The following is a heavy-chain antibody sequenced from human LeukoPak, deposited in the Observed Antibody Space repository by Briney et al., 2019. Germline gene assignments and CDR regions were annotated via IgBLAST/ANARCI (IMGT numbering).Heavy chain of an antibody. D-gene: IGHD1-26*01. V-gene: IGHV3-7*01. CDR2: IKQDGYEK. Sequence: GGSLRLSCAASGFTFSGYWMSWVRQTPEKGLEWVANIKQDGYEKYYVDSVKGRFTISRDNAKNSLYLQMSSLRADDTAVYYCARDKIVGPTTLDYWGQGTLVTVSS. CDR1: GFTFSGYW. CDR3: ARDKIVGPTTLDY. J-gene: IGHJ4*02.